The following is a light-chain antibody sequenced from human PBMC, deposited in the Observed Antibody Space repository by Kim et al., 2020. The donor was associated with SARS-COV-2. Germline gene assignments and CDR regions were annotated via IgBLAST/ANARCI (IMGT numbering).Light chain of an antibody. CDR1: QSVSSC. Sequence: TLSLSPGERATLSCRASQSVSSCLAWYQQKPGQAPRLLIYDASNRATGIPARFSGSGSGTDFTLTITSLEPEDFAVYYCQQRRGAFGGGTKVDIK. V-gene: IGKV3-11*01. CDR3: QQRRGA. J-gene: IGKJ4*01. CDR2: DAS.